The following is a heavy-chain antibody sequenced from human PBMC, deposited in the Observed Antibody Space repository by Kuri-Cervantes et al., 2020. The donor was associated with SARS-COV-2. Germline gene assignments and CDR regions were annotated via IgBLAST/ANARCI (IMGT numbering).Heavy chain of an antibody. CDR2: IYYSGST. V-gene: IGHV4-39*07. D-gene: IGHD6-19*01. J-gene: IGHJ3*02. Sequence: SETLSLTCTVSGGSISSSSYYWGWIRQPPGKGLEWIGSIYYSGSTYYNPSLKSRVTISVDTSKNQFSLKLSSVTAADTAVYYCARERYSSGSAFDIWGQGTMGTVSS. CDR3: ARERYSSGSAFDI. CDR1: GGSISSSSYY.